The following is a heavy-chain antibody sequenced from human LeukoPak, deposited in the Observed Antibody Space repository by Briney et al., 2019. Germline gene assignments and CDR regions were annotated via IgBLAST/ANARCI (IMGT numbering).Heavy chain of an antibody. CDR1: GFTFSSYS. J-gene: IGHJ4*02. V-gene: IGHV3-48*01. D-gene: IGHD3-10*01. Sequence: GGSLRLSCAASGFTFSSYSMNWVRQAPGKGLEWVSYISSSSSTIYYADSVKGRFTISRDNSKNTLYLQMNSLRAEDTAVYYCARGASGSYIYYFDYWGQGTLVTVSS. CDR3: ARGASGSYIYYFDY. CDR2: ISSSSSTI.